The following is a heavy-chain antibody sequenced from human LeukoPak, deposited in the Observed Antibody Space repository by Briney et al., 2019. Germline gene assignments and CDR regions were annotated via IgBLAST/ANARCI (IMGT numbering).Heavy chain of an antibody. CDR3: ARDPSPYSGSPTDAFDI. CDR1: GYTFTGYY. V-gene: IGHV1-2*02. J-gene: IGHJ3*02. D-gene: IGHD1-26*01. CDR2: INPNSGGT. Sequence: ASVKVSCKASGYTFTGYYMHWVRQAPGQGLEWMGWINPNSGGTNYAQKFQGRVTMTRDTSISTAYMELSRLRSDDTAVYYCARDPSPYSGSPTDAFDIWGQGTMVTVSS.